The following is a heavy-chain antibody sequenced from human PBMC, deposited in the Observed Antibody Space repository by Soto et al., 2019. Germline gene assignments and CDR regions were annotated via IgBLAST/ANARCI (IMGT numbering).Heavy chain of an antibody. CDR1: GFTFSDHY. V-gene: IGHV3-73*01. J-gene: IGHJ4*02. Sequence: PGGSLRLSCAAAGFTFSDHYMDWVRQASGKGLEWVGRIRSKANSYATAYAASVKGRFTISRDDSKNTAYLQMNSLKTEDTAVYYCTSPFYYYDSSAPFDYWGQGTLVTVSS. CDR2: IRSKANSYAT. CDR3: TSPFYYYDSSAPFDY. D-gene: IGHD3-22*01.